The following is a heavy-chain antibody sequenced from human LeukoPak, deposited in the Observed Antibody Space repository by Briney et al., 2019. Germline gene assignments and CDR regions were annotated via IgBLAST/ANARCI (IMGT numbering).Heavy chain of an antibody. V-gene: IGHV4-59*11. Sequence: SETLFLTCTVSGDSISNHYWTWIRQPPGKGLEWIGYIYYSGITDYNPSPRGRVTMSLDTSKNQFSLKLNSLTAADTAVYYCARDMLGYYYGSGNYGSFDTWGQGTLVTVSS. J-gene: IGHJ5*02. CDR1: GDSISNHY. D-gene: IGHD3-10*01. CDR2: IYYSGIT. CDR3: ARDMLGYYYGSGNYGSFDT.